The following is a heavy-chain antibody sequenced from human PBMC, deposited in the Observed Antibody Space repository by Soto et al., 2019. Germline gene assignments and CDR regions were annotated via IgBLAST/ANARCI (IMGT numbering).Heavy chain of an antibody. CDR3: ARSEEDSDYYYYGMDV. Sequence: SQTLSLTCVGSGDTVSSNSVAWNCVRQSPSRGLERLGRTYYRSRWYSDYAVSVRSRIDINADTSKNQVSLQLNSVTPEDTAVYYCARSEEDSDYYYYGMDVWGQGTTVTVSS. CDR1: GDTVSSNSVA. CDR2: TYYRSRWYS. D-gene: IGHD2-15*01. V-gene: IGHV6-1*01. J-gene: IGHJ6*02.